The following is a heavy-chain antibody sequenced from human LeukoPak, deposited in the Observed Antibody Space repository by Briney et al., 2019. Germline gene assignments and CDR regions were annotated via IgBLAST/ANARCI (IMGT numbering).Heavy chain of an antibody. J-gene: IGHJ4*02. CDR2: INTDGSST. Sequence: PGGSLRLSCAASGFTFSSHWMYWVSHAPGKGLVWVSRINTDGSSTSYADSVKGRFTISRDNAKNTLHLQMNSLRAEDTPVYYCARERIDCSSTSCYGGGSDYWGQGTLVTVSS. V-gene: IGHV3-74*01. CDR1: GFTFSSHW. D-gene: IGHD2-2*01. CDR3: ARERIDCSSTSCYGGGSDY.